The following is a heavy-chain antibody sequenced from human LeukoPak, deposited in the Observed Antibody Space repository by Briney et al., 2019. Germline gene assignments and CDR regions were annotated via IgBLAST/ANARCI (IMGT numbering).Heavy chain of an antibody. V-gene: IGHV3-21*04. Sequence: GGSLRLSCAASGFTFSSHSMNWVRQAPGKGLEWVSSISSSSNYIYYADSVKGRFTISRDNSKNTLYLQMNSLRAEDTAVYYCARRAGAYSHPYDYWGQGTLVTVSS. CDR3: ARRAGAYSHPYDY. J-gene: IGHJ4*02. D-gene: IGHD4/OR15-4a*01. CDR1: GFTFSSHS. CDR2: ISSSSNYI.